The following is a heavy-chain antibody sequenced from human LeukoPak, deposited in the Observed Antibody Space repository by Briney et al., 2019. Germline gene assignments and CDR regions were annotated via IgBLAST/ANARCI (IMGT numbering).Heavy chain of an antibody. CDR3: APLYYDILTGAG. J-gene: IGHJ4*02. V-gene: IGHV3-48*03. CDR2: ISSSGSTI. Sequence: GGSLRLSCAASGFTFSSYEMNWVRQAPGKGLEWVSYISSSGSTIYYADSVKGRFTISRDNAKNSLYLQMNSLRAEDTAVYYCAPLYYDILTGAGGGQGTLVTVSS. D-gene: IGHD3-9*01. CDR1: GFTFSSYE.